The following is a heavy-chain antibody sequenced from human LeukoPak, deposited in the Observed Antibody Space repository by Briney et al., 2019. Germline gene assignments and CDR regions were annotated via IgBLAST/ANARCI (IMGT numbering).Heavy chain of an antibody. D-gene: IGHD1-26*01. Sequence: PGGSLRLSCAASGFTFSDYYMSWIRQAPGKGLEWVSYISSSGISIYYADSVKGRFTISRDNSKNTLYLQMNSLRAEDTAVYYCAKDRRPGSGSKQWGSVYWGQGTLVTVSS. CDR1: GFTFSDYY. CDR2: ISSSGISI. CDR3: AKDRRPGSGSKQWGSVY. J-gene: IGHJ4*02. V-gene: IGHV3-11*04.